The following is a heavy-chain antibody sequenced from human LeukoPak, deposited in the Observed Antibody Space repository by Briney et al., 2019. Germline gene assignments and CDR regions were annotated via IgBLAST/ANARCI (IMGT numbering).Heavy chain of an antibody. Sequence: GGSLRLSCAASGFTFSSPAMNWVRQAPGKGLEWVLSFSAIVGTTYYADSVKGRFTIPRTNSKNTLSVHMNRLRAEDTAVYYCAKANYSGSYYFDSWGQGTLVTVSS. CDR2: FSAIVGTT. CDR3: AKANYSGSYYFDS. J-gene: IGHJ4*02. D-gene: IGHD1-26*01. CDR1: GFTFSSPA. V-gene: IGHV3-23*01.